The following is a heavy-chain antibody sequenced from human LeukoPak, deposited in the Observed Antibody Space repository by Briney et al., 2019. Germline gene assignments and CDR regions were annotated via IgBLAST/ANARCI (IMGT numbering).Heavy chain of an antibody. Sequence: SETLSLTCAVSGGSISSGGYSWSWIRQPPGKGLEWIGYIYHSGSTYYNPSLKSRVTISVDRSKNQFSLKLSSVTAADTAVYYCARGLLWFGELSPDAFDIWGQGTMVTVSS. CDR3: ARGLLWFGELSPDAFDI. CDR1: GGSISSGGYS. V-gene: IGHV4-30-2*01. CDR2: IYHSGST. J-gene: IGHJ3*02. D-gene: IGHD3-10*01.